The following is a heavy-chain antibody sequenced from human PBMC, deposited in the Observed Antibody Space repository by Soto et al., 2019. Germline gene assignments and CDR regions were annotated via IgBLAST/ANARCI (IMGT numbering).Heavy chain of an antibody. CDR2: IYYGGST. V-gene: IGHV4-31*03. J-gene: IGHJ3*02. CDR3: ARAPAIVVVPAAIRYAFDI. D-gene: IGHD2-2*02. Sequence: QVQLQESGPGLVKPSQTLSLTCTVSGGSISSGGYYWSWIRQHPGKGLEWIGYIYYGGSTYYNPSLKSRVTISVDTSKNQFSLKLSSVTAADTAVYYCARAPAIVVVPAAIRYAFDIWGQGTMVTVSS. CDR1: GGSISSGGYY.